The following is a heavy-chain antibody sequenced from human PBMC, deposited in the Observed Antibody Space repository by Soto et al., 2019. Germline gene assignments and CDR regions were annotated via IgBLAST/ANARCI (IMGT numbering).Heavy chain of an antibody. Sequence: QVLLVQSGAEVKKPGASVKVSCKASGYILTSYAIHWVRQAPGQRLEWIGWINAANGNTKYSQKFQDRVTLTSATSGNTAYLELSSLKYEDTAVYYCARPDSTVVSPGGNFDLWGRGTLITVYS. CDR2: INAANGNT. CDR1: GYILTSYA. CDR3: ARPDSTVVSPGGNFDL. V-gene: IGHV1-3*01. J-gene: IGHJ2*01. D-gene: IGHD4-17*01.